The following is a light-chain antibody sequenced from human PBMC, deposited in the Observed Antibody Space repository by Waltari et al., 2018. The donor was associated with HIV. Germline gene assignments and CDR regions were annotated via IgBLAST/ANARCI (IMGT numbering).Light chain of an antibody. CDR3: QVWDMTSDHFV. V-gene: IGLV3-21*02. J-gene: IGLJ1*01. CDR2: YDV. Sequence: SYVLTQPPSVSVAPGQTARITCGGNKIGSKSVQWYRHPLGQAPVLVVYYDVERPSGMSDRFSGSNSGNTATLLITGADVGDEAEYYCQVWDMTSDHFVFGPGTTVTVL. CDR1: KIGSKS.